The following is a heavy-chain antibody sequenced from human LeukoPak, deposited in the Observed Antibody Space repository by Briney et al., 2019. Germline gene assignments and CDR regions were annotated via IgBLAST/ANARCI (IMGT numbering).Heavy chain of an antibody. D-gene: IGHD3-22*01. Sequence: SETLSLTCTVSGGSISSYYWSRIRQPPGKGLEWIGSIYHSGSTNYNPSLKSRVTISVDTSKNQFSLKLSSVTAADTAAYYCARESYYDSSGYSHDAFDIWGQGTMVTVSS. V-gene: IGHV4-59*12. J-gene: IGHJ3*02. CDR3: ARESYYDSSGYSHDAFDI. CDR1: GGSISSYY. CDR2: IYHSGST.